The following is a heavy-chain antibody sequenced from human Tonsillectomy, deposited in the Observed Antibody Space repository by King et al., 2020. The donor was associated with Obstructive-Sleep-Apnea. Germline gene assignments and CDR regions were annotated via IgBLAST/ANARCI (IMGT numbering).Heavy chain of an antibody. CDR3: ARESNGLDN. CDR2: INHSGST. J-gene: IGHJ4*02. Sequence: VQLQQWGAGLLKPSETLSLTCAVYGGFFSGHYWHWIRQPPGKGLEWIGEINHSGSTNYNPSLKSRITISVDTSKNQFSLKVNSVIAADTAVYFCARESNGLDNWGQGTLVTVSS. V-gene: IGHV4-34*01. D-gene: IGHD4-11*01. CDR1: GGFFSGHY.